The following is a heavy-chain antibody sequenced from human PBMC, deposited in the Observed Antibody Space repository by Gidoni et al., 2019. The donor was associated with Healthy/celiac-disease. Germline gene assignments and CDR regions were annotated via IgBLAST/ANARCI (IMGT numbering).Heavy chain of an antibody. V-gene: IGHV4-34*01. CDR1: GGSFSGYY. D-gene: IGHD2-15*01. CDR2: INHSGST. Sequence: QVQLQQWGAGLLKPSETLSRTCAVDGGSFSGYYWSWIRPPPGTGLEWIGEINHSGSTNYNQSLKSRVTISVDTSKDQFSLKLSSVTAADTAVYYCARAPRGYCSGGSCYATYNWFDPWGQGTLVTVSS. CDR3: ARAPRGYCSGGSCYATYNWFDP. J-gene: IGHJ5*02.